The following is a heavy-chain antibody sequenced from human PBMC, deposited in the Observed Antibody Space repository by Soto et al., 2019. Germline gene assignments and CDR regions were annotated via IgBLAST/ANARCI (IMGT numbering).Heavy chain of an antibody. D-gene: IGHD3-10*01. CDR3: ARDYGSGKGAFDI. CDR2: IYYSGST. J-gene: IGHJ3*02. Sequence: SETLSLTCTVSGGSISSYYCSWIRQPPGKGLEWIGYIYYSGSTNYNPSLKSRVTISVDTSKNQFSLRLSSVTAVDTAVYYCARDYGSGKGAFDIWGQGTMVTVSS. V-gene: IGHV4-59*01. CDR1: GGSISSYY.